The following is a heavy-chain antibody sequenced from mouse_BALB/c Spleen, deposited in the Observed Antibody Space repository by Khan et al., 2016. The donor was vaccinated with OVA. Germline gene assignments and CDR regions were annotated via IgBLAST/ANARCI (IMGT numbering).Heavy chain of an antibody. J-gene: IGHJ2*01. D-gene: IGHD1-1*01. CDR2: IYPGSGNT. V-gene: IGHV1-84*02. CDR1: GFTFTDYY. Sequence: QVQLKESGPELVKPGASVKISCKASGFTFTDYYIHWVKQKPGQGLEWIGWIYPGSGNTKYNEKFKDMATLTVDTSSTTAYMQLSSLTSEDTAVYFCAKGGYYDNSLFDYWGQGTTLTVSS. CDR3: AKGGYYDNSLFDY.